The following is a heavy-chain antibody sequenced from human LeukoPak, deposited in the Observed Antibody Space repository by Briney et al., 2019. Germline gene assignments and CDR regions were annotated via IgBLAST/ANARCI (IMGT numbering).Heavy chain of an antibody. CDR3: AGAIWFGEPVGGRLDYYSGRDV. D-gene: IGHD3-10*01. CDR2: IIPIFGTA. J-gene: IGHJ6*02. Sequence: GASVKVSCKASGGTFSSYAISWVRQAPGQGLEWMGGIIPIFGTANYAQKFQGRVTITADESTSTAYMELSSLRSEDTAVYYCAGAIWFGEPVGGRLDYYSGRDVGGQGPTVPVPS. CDR1: GGTFSSYA. V-gene: IGHV1-69*13.